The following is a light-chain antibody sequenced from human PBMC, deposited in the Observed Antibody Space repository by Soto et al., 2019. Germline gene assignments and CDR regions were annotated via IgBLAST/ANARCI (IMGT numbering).Light chain of an antibody. V-gene: IGLV2-11*01. CDR2: DVT. CDR1: SSDIGDSNY. J-gene: IGLJ2*01. CDR3: CSYAGSYTLV. Sequence: SALTQPRSVSGSPGQSVTISCTGTSSDIGDSNYVSWYQQHPGKAPKLLIYDVTRRPSGVPDRFSGSKSGNTASLTISGLQAEDEADYFCCSYAGSYTLVLGGGTKVTV.